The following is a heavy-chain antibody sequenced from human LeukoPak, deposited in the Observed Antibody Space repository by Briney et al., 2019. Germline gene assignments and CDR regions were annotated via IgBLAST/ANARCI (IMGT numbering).Heavy chain of an antibody. J-gene: IGHJ4*02. CDR3: ARDQEGFDY. V-gene: IGHV1-46*01. CDR2: IYPRDGST. CDR1: GYTFTSNY. Sequence: GASVKVSCKASGYTFTSNYIYWVRQAPGQGLERMGMIYPRDGSTSYAQKFQGRVTVTRDTSTSTVHMELSGLRSEDTAVYYCARDQEGFDYWGQGTLVTVSS.